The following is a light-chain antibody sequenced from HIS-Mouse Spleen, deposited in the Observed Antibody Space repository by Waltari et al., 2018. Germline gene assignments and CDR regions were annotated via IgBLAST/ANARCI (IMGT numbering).Light chain of an antibody. CDR3: CSYAGSYTYV. Sequence: QSALTQPRSVSGSPGQSVTISCTGTSSDVGGYNDVSWYQQHPGKAPKLMIYDVSKRPSGVPDRFSGSKSGNTASLPISGLQAEDEADYYCCSYAGSYTYVFGTGTKVTVL. J-gene: IGLJ1*01. V-gene: IGLV2-11*01. CDR2: DVS. CDR1: SSDVGGYND.